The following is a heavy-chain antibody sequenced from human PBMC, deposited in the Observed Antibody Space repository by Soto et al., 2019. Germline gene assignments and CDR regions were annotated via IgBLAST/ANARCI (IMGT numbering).Heavy chain of an antibody. J-gene: IGHJ6*02. CDR1: GFTFDDYA. V-gene: IGHV3-9*01. Sequence: GGSLRLSCAASGFTFDDYAMYWVRQVPGKGLEWVSGISWNSGRIGYADSVKGRFTISRGNAKNSLYLQMNSLRPEDTALYYCAKARLWGGDGYNSYYYNAMDVWGQGTTVTVS. CDR2: ISWNSGRI. CDR3: AKARLWGGDGYNSYYYNAMDV. D-gene: IGHD3-16*01.